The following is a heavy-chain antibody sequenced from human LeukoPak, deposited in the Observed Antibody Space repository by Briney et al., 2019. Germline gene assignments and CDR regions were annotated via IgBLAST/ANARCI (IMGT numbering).Heavy chain of an antibody. J-gene: IGHJ4*02. CDR3: ARENFEF. CDR1: GFSISNAY. Sequence: TGGSLRLSCAASGFSISNAYMSWVRQAPGKGLEWISRIKTKTDGGTTDYAAPVKGRFSISRDDSRNTVYLQMNSLRVEDTGVYFCARENFEFWGQGTLVTVSS. CDR2: IKTKTDGGTT. V-gene: IGHV3-15*01.